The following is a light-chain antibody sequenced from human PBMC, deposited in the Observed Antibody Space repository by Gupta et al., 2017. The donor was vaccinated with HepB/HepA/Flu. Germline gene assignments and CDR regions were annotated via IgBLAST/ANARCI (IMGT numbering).Light chain of an antibody. CDR3: QQYRNFT. CDR2: KAS. V-gene: IGKV1-5*03. Sequence: DIQMTQSPSTLSASVGDRVTITCRASQSISSWLAWYQQKPGKAPKLLIYKASSLESGVPSRFSGSGSGTEFTLTISSRQTDDFATYYCQQYRNFTFGPGTKVDIK. CDR1: QSISSW. J-gene: IGKJ3*01.